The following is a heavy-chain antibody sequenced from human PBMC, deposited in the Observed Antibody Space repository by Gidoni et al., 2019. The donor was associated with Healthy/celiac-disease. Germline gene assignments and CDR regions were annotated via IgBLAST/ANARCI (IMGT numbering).Heavy chain of an antibody. V-gene: IGHV3-33*01. CDR3: ARLAVTKGIDY. J-gene: IGHJ4*02. D-gene: IGHD4-17*01. Sequence: QVQLVESGGGVVQPGRSLRLSCAASGFTFSSYGMHWVRQAPGKGLEGVAVIWYDGSNKYYADSVKGRFTISRDNSKNTLYLQMNSLRAEDTAVYYCARLAVTKGIDYWGQGTLVTVSS. CDR1: GFTFSSYG. CDR2: IWYDGSNK.